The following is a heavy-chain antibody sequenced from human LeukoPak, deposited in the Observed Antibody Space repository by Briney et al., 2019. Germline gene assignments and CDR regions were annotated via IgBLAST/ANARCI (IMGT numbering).Heavy chain of an antibody. Sequence: SETLSLTCTVSGGSIGLYHWTWIRQPPGKGLEWIGYVYYNGSTKYNLSLKSRVTISIDTSKNQFSLKLNSLTAADSAVYYCAGDRAAGSDWLDPWGQGTLVTVSS. D-gene: IGHD3-10*01. CDR1: GGSIGLYH. V-gene: IGHV4-59*01. CDR2: VYYNGST. CDR3: AGDRAAGSDWLDP. J-gene: IGHJ5*02.